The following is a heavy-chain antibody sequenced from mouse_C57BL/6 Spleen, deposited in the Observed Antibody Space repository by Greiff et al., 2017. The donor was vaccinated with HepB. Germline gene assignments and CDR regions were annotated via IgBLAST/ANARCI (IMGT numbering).Heavy chain of an antibody. V-gene: IGHV1-82*01. CDR1: GYAFSSSW. D-gene: IGHD3-2*02. CDR2: IYPGDGDT. J-gene: IGHJ4*01. CDR3: ASTAQAPYYAMDY. Sequence: QVQLQQSGAELVKPGASVKLSCKASGYAFSSSWMNWVKQRPGKGLEWIGRIYPGDGDTNYNGKFKGKATLTADKSSSTAYMQLSSLTSEDSAVYFCASTAQAPYYAMDYWGQGTSVTVSS.